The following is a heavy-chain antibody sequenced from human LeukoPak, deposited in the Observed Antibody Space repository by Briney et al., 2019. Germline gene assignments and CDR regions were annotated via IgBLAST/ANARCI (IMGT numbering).Heavy chain of an antibody. CDR3: ARDVSGYGIP. J-gene: IGHJ4*02. V-gene: IGHV3-7*01. CDR1: GFTFSSYW. CDR2: IKEDGSEK. Sequence: AGGSLRLSCAASGFTFSSYWMSWVRQAPGKGLEWVANIKEDGSEKYYVGSVKGRFSISRDNAKNSVYLQMNSLSGEDTAVYYCARDVSGYGIPGGQGTLVTVSS. D-gene: IGHD6-13*01.